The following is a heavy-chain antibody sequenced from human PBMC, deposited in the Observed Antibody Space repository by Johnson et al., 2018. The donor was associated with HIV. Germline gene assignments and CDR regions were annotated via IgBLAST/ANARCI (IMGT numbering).Heavy chain of an antibody. CDR2: INWNGGST. J-gene: IGHJ3*02. V-gene: IGHV3-20*04. D-gene: IGHD3-3*01. Sequence: VQLVESGGGVVRPGGSLRLCCAASGFTFDDYGMSWVRQAPGKGLEWVSGINWNGGSTGYADSVKGRFTISRDNAKNSLYLQMNSLRAEDTALYYCARNPIRDFWSGSGVAFDIWGQGTIVTVSS. CDR1: GFTFDDYG. CDR3: ARNPIRDFWSGSGVAFDI.